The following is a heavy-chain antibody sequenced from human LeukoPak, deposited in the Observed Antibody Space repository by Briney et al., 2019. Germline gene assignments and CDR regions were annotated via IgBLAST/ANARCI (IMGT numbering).Heavy chain of an antibody. J-gene: IGHJ6*03. CDR1: GYTFTYRY. Sequence: GASVKVSCKASGYTFTYRYLHWVRQAPGQALEWMGWITPFNGNTNYAQKFQDRVTITRDTSISTAYMELSRLRSDDTAVYYCARLGIAVAGTSPVSYYYYMDVWGKGTTVTISS. CDR2: ITPFNGNT. CDR3: ARLGIAVAGTSPVSYYYYMDV. D-gene: IGHD6-19*01. V-gene: IGHV1-45*02.